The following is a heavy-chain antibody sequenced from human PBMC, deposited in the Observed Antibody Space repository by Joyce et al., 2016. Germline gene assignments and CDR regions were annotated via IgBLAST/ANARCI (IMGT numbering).Heavy chain of an antibody. CDR2: VTYDGNNK. CDR1: GFNFSTYA. CDR3: ARDLGRADGYKFPDAVDI. Sequence: QVQLVESGGGVVQPGRSLRISCAASGFNFSTYAMHWVRQAPGQGLEWLACVTYDGNNKQPPDSVKRRFTISRDNAQNTLYLQMSSLRVEDTAIYYCARDLGRADGYKFPDAVDIWGQGTMVTVSS. V-gene: IGHV3-30*04. J-gene: IGHJ3*02. D-gene: IGHD5-24*01.